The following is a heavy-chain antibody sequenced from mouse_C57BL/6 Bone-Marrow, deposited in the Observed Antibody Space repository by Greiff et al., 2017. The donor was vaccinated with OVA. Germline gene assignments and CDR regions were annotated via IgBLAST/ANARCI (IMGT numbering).Heavy chain of an antibody. V-gene: IGHV1-59*01. D-gene: IGHD2-3*01. CDR3: ARWLLRGFAY. J-gene: IGHJ3*01. CDR2: IDPSDSYT. CDR1: GYTFTSYW. Sequence: QVQLKQPGAGLVRPGTSVKLSCKASGYTFTSYWMHWVKQRPGQGLEWIGVIDPSDSYTNYNQKFKGKATLTVDTSSSTAYMQLSSLTSEDSAVYYCARWLLRGFAYWGQGTLVTVSA.